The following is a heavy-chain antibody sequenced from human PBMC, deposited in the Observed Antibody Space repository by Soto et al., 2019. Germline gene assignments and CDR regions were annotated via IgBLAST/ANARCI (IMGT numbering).Heavy chain of an antibody. CDR1: GYSFTSYW. J-gene: IGHJ6*02. V-gene: IGHV5-10-1*01. Sequence: GESLKISCKGSGYSFTSYWISWVRQMPGKGLEWMGRIDPSDSYTNYSPSFQGHVTISADKSISTAYLQWSSLKASDTAMYYCARSILAVTTDSYYYGMDVWGQGTTVTVSS. CDR3: ARSILAVTTDSYYYGMDV. CDR2: IDPSDSYT. D-gene: IGHD4-4*01.